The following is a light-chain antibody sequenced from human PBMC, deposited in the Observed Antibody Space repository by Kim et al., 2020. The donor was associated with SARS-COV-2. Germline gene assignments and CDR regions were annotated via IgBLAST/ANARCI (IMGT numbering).Light chain of an antibody. Sequence: ELTQPPSASGTPGQRVTISCSGSSSNIGSNYVYWYQQLPGTAPKALIYRNNQRPSGVPDRFSGSKSGTSASLAISGLRSEDEAVYYCAAWDDRLSGRTFGGGTQLTVL. CDR3: AAWDDRLSGRT. CDR2: RNN. CDR1: SSNIGSNY. J-gene: IGLJ2*01. V-gene: IGLV1-47*01.